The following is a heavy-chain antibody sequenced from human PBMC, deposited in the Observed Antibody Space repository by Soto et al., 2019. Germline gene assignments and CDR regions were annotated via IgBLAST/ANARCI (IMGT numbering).Heavy chain of an antibody. D-gene: IGHD5-12*01. CDR1: GFTVSSNY. J-gene: IGHJ4*02. V-gene: IGHV3-53*01. CDR3: GRWPEDGYNYGDFGYLDY. Sequence: EVQLVESGGGLIQPGGSLRLSCAASGFTVSSNYMSWVRQAPGKGLEWVSVIYSGGSTYYADSVKGRFTISRDNSRNTLYLQRTGLRAEDRAVYYWGRWPEDGYNYGDFGYLDYWGQGTLVTVSS. CDR2: IYSGGST.